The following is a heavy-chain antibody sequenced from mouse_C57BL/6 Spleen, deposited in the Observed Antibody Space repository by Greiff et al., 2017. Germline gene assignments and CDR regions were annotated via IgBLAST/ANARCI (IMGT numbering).Heavy chain of an antibody. CDR1: GYAFSSYW. CDR2: IYPGDGDT. V-gene: IGHV1-80*01. D-gene: IGHD5-1-1*01. CDR3: ARSDTSAWFAY. J-gene: IGHJ3*01. Sequence: QVQLKESGAELVKPGASVKISCKASGYAFSSYWMNWVKQRPGKGLEWIGQIYPGDGDTNYNGKFKGKATLTADKSSSTAYMQLSSLTSEDSAVYFCARSDTSAWFAYWGQGTLVTVSA.